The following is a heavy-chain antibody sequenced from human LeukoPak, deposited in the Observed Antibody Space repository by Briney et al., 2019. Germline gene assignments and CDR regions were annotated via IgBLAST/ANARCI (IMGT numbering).Heavy chain of an antibody. Sequence: ASVKVSCKASGYTFTTYAMHWVRQAPGQRLEWMGWINAGNGNTKCSQKFQARVTITRDTSASTAYMDLSSLRSEDTAVYYCARDPIGSRWPYYFDYWGQGTLVTVSS. CDR2: INAGNGNT. J-gene: IGHJ4*02. CDR1: GYTFTTYA. V-gene: IGHV1-3*01. D-gene: IGHD6-13*01. CDR3: ARDPIGSRWPYYFDY.